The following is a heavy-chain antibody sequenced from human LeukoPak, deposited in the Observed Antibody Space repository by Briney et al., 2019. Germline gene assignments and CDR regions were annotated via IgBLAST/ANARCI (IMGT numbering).Heavy chain of an antibody. CDR1: GFTFSSYA. J-gene: IGHJ4*02. V-gene: IGHV3-23*01. D-gene: IGHD3-22*01. Sequence: GGSLRLSCAASGFTFSSYAMSWVRQAPGKGLEWVSVISGSGGSTYYAVSVKGRFTISRDNSKNTLYLQMNSLRAEDTAVYYCAKGDFYDSSGYPYFDYWGQGTLVTVSS. CDR3: AKGDFYDSSGYPYFDY. CDR2: ISGSGGST.